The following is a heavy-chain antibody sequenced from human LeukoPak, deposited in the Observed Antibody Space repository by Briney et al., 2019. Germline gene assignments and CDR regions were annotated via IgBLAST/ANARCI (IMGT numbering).Heavy chain of an antibody. V-gene: IGHV3-30*02. CDR1: GFTFSSYG. Sequence: GGSLRLSCAASGFTFSSYGMHWVRQAPGKGLEWVAFIRYDGSNKYYADSVKGRFTISRDNSKNTLYLQMNSLRAEDTAVYYCAKVVGRAGTTGTTQYYYYYMDVWGKGTTVTISS. J-gene: IGHJ6*03. CDR3: AKVVGRAGTTGTTQYYYYYMDV. CDR2: IRYDGSNK. D-gene: IGHD1-1*01.